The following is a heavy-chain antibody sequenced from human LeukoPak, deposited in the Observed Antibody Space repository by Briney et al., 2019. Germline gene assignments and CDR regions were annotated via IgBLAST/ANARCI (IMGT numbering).Heavy chain of an antibody. CDR1: GYTFTSYG. CDR2: ISAYNGNT. Sequence: GASVKVSCKASGYTFTSYGISWVRQAPGQGLEWMGWISAYNGNTNCAQKLQGRVTMTTDTSTSTAYMELRSLRSDDTAVYYCARVFVLPLLGYCSSTSCPGAWFDPWGQGTLVTVSS. D-gene: IGHD2-2*01. V-gene: IGHV1-18*01. CDR3: ARVFVLPLLGYCSSTSCPGAWFDP. J-gene: IGHJ5*02.